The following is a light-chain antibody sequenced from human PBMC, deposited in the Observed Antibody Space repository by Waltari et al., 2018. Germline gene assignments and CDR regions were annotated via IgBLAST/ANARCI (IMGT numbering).Light chain of an antibody. V-gene: IGLV3-21*02. Sequence: SSVLTQSPSVSVAPGQTARITCGGDRIGGKTVHWYRQRPGQAPVLVVYGDSGRPSGSPERSSGTNRGNTANLTIGRVAAGEEADYFCQVWERSNNEVIFGGGTKLTVL. CDR1: RIGGKT. CDR3: QVWERSNNEVI. CDR2: GDS. J-gene: IGLJ2*01.